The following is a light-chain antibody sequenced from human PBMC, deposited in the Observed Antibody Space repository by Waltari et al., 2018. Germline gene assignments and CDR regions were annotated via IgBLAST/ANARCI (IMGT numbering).Light chain of an antibody. CDR3: SSYTSSSTVV. Sequence: QSALTQPASVSGSPGQSITISCSGTSSDVGGYNYVSWYQQHPGKAPKGMIYDVTSRPSGVSDRCSGSKSGNTASLTISGLQAEDEADYYCSSYTSSSTVVFGGGTKLTVL. J-gene: IGLJ3*02. CDR1: SSDVGGYNY. V-gene: IGLV2-14*03. CDR2: DVT.